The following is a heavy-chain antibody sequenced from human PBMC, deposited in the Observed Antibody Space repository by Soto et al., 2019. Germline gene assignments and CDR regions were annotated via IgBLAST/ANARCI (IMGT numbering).Heavy chain of an antibody. CDR2: IYYSGST. V-gene: IGHV4-59*08. J-gene: IGHJ4*02. CDR3: ARHDNSSWYGLRPEGGYFDY. D-gene: IGHD6-13*01. CDR1: GGSISSYY. Sequence: SETLSLTCTVSGGSISSYYWSWIRQPPGKGLEWIGYIYYSGSTNYNPSLKSRVTISVDTSKNQFSLKLSSVTAADTAVYYCARHDNSSWYGLRPEGGYFDYWGQGTLVTVSS.